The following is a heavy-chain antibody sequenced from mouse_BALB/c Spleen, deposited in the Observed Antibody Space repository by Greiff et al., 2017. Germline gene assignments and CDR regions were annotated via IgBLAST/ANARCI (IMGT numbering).Heavy chain of an antibody. J-gene: IGHJ3*01. CDR1: GFTFSSYG. CDR2: INSNGGST. CDR3: ARDYAPFAY. Sequence: EVQVVESGGGLVQPGGSLKLSCAASGFTFSSYGMSWVRQTPDKRLELVATINSNGGSTYYPDSVKGRFTISRDNAKNTLYLQMSSLKSEDTAMYYCARDYAPFAYWGQGTLVTVSA. D-gene: IGHD6-5*01. V-gene: IGHV5-6-3*01.